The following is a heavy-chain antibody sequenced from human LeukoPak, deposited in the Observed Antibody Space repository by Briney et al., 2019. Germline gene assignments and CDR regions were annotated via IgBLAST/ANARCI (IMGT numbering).Heavy chain of an antibody. CDR3: ARRRDGYNYFDY. V-gene: IGHV1-46*01. CDR2: INPSGGTT. Sequence: APVKVSCKASGYTFISYYMHWVRQALGQGLEWMGIINPSGGTTSYAQKFQGRVTMTRDTSTSTVYMELSSLRSEDTAVYYCARRRDGYNYFDYWGQGTLVTVSS. D-gene: IGHD5-24*01. CDR1: GYTFISYY. J-gene: IGHJ4*02.